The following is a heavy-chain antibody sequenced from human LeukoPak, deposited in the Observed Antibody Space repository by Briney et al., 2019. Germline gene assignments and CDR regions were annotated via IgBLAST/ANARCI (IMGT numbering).Heavy chain of an antibody. CDR1: GGSISSGDYY. CDR2: IYYSGST. V-gene: IGHV4-30-4*08. Sequence: PSETLSLTCTVSGGSISSGDYYWSWIRQPPGKGLEWIGYIYYSGSTYYNPSLKSRDTLSVDTSKNQFSLKLSSVTAADTAVYYCAREEWFDPWGQGTLVTVSS. J-gene: IGHJ5*02. CDR3: AREEWFDP.